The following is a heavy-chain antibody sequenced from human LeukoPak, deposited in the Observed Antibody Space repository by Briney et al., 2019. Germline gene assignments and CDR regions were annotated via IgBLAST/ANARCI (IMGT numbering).Heavy chain of an antibody. J-gene: IGHJ6*02. CDR2: IHSDGSTT. V-gene: IGHV3-74*01. CDR1: GITVSKYW. CDR3: TRDANHYGGMDV. Sequence: PGGSLRLSCAVSGITVSKYWMPWVRQVPGKGLVWVSRIHSDGSTTDYADSVKGRFTITRDSAKNTLYLEMNSLRVEDTAVYYCTRDANHYGGMDVWGQGTTATVSS.